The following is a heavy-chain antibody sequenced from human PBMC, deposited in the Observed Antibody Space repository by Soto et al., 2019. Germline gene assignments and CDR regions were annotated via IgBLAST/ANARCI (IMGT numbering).Heavy chain of an antibody. V-gene: IGHV1-3*05. D-gene: IGHD3-9*01. CDR2: INAGNGDT. CDR1: GYTFTSYA. J-gene: IGHJ5*02. CDR3: ARDWYYNILTGYPQGWFDP. Sequence: QVQLVQSGAEEKKPGASVKVSCKASGYTFTSYAMHWVRQAPGQRLEWMGWINAGNGDTKYSQKIQGRLTITRDTSATTAYMELTYLRSEDTAVYYCARDWYYNILTGYPQGWFDPWGQGTLVTVSS.